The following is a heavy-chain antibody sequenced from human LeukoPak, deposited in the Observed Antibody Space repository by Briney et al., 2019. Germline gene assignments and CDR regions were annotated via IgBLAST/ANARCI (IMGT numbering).Heavy chain of an antibody. D-gene: IGHD7-27*01. J-gene: IGHJ3*02. V-gene: IGHV1-69*13. CDR2: IIPIFGTA. Sequence: GASVKVSCKASGGTFSSYAISWVRQAPGQGLEWMGGIIPIFGTANYAQKFQGRVTITADESTSTAYMELSSLRSEDTAVYYCARVKLIGDARGAFDIWGQGTMVTVSS. CDR3: ARVKLIGDARGAFDI. CDR1: GGTFSSYA.